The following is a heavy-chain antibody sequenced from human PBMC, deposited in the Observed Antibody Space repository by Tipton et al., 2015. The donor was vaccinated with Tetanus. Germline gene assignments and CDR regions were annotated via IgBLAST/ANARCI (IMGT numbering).Heavy chain of an antibody. CDR2: IHSGGRA. CDR1: IGSINSGSYH. V-gene: IGHV4-39*01. CDR3: AKHGDRDTIGHHFDY. D-gene: IGHD2-21*01. J-gene: IGHJ4*02. Sequence: TLSLTCAVSIGSINSGSYHWDWIRQPPGKGLEWLGGIHSGGRAPYNPPLKSLLTMSLDTSKPHFSQKLISVTATDTAVYYCAKHGDRDTIGHHFDYWTQGTLVTVSS.